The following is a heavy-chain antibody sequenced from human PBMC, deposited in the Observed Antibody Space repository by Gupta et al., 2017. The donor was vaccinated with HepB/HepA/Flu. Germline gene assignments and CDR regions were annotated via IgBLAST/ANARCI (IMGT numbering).Heavy chain of an antibody. D-gene: IGHD2/OR15-2a*01. CDR2: IKGDGSEK. Sequence: EVLLVASGGGLVQPGESLGHSCAASGFIFRSFGMNWVRQAPGKALEWVANIKGDGSEKNYVDSVRGRFIVSRDNAKNSLYLYISSLRVDDTAVYFCFYGHYSNFWGQGTQVTVSS. CDR1: GFIFRSFG. CDR3: FYGHYSNF. V-gene: IGHV3-7*01. J-gene: IGHJ4*02.